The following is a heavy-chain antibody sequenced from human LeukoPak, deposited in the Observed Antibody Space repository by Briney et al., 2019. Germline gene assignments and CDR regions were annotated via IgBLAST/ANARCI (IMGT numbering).Heavy chain of an antibody. CDR3: VPYHIVVVTVQTPDFDY. Sequence: GGSLRLSCTASRVTFSGYTMNWVRQAPGKGLEWVSSISSRSSDIYYAASVKGRFTISRDNARNSLYLQMSSLRAEDTAVYYCVPYHIVVVTVQTPDFDYWGRGTLVTVSS. D-gene: IGHD2-21*02. CDR1: RVTFSGYT. J-gene: IGHJ4*02. V-gene: IGHV3-21*01. CDR2: ISSRSSDI.